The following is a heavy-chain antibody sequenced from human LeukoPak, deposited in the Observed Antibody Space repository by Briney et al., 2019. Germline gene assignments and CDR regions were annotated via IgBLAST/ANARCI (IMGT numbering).Heavy chain of an antibody. V-gene: IGHV1-46*03. CDR1: GYTITSYY. J-gene: IGHJ5*02. CDR3: GRGSRWLDP. Sequence: ASVKVSCKASGYTITSYYIHWVRQAPGQGLEWMGIINPSGGSTTYAQKFQGRVTMTRATSTSTVYMELSSLRSEDTAVYYCGRGSRWLDPWGQGTLVTVSS. CDR2: INPSGGST.